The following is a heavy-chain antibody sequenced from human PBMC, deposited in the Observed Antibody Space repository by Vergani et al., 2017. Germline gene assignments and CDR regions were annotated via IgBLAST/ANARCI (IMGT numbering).Heavy chain of an antibody. V-gene: IGHV3-30*02. D-gene: IGHD3-9*01. J-gene: IGHJ4*02. CDR1: GFTFSSYG. CDR3: AKDLDDILTGPFDY. Sequence: QVQLVESGGGVVQPGRSLRLSCAASGFTFSSYGMHWVRQAPGKGLEWVAFIRYDGSNKYYADSVKGRFTISRDNSKNTLYLQRNSLRAEDTAVYYCAKDLDDILTGPFDYWGQGTLVTVSS. CDR2: IRYDGSNK.